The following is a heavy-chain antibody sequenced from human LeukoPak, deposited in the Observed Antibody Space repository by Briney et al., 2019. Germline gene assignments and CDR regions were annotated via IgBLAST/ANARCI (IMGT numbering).Heavy chain of an antibody. CDR3: AKSLPSVVVVTSNFDY. Sequence: GGSLRLSCAASGFTFSSYAMSWVRQAPGKGLEWVSAISGSGGSTHYADSVKGRFTISRDNSKNTLYLQMNSLRAEDTAVYYRAKSLPSVVVVTSNFDYWGQGTLVTVSS. D-gene: IGHD3-22*01. J-gene: IGHJ4*02. CDR1: GFTFSSYA. CDR2: ISGSGGST. V-gene: IGHV3-23*01.